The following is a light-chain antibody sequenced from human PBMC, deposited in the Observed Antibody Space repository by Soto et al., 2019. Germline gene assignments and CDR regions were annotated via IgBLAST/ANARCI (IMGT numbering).Light chain of an antibody. CDR3: QQRSSGVT. V-gene: IGKV3-11*01. Sequence: EIVFTQSPATLSLSPGERATLSCRASQSVNIYLAWYQQKPGQAPRLLIYDASKRATGIPARFSGSGSGTDFTLTISSLEPEDFAVYYCQQRSSGVTFGQGTRLEIK. CDR1: QSVNIY. CDR2: DAS. J-gene: IGKJ5*01.